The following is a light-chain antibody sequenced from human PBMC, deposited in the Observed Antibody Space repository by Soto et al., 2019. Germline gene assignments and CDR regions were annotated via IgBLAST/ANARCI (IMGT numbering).Light chain of an antibody. Sequence: EIVLTQSPGTLSLSPGERATLSCRASQSVSSSYLAWYQQKPGQAPRLLIYGASSRATGIPDRFSGSGSGKDFTLTISRLEPEDFAVYYCQQYGSSPPQTFGQGTKVDIK. CDR2: GAS. CDR1: QSVSSSY. V-gene: IGKV3-20*01. J-gene: IGKJ1*01. CDR3: QQYGSSPPQT.